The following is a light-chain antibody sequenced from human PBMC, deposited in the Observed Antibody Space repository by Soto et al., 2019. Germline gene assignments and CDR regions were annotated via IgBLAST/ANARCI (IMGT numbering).Light chain of an antibody. CDR3: CSYAGNSRT. J-gene: IGLJ1*01. Sequence: QSVLTQPASVSGSPGQSITISCTGSISDVGSYNLVSWYQHHPGKVPKVIIYEATKRPSGVSSRFSGSKSPNAASLTISELQAEDEADYYCCSYAGNSRTFGRGTKVTVL. CDR1: ISDVGSYNL. V-gene: IGLV2-23*01. CDR2: EAT.